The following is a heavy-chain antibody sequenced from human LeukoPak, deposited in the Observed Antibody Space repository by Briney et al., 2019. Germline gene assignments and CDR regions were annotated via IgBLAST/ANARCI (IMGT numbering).Heavy chain of an antibody. CDR2: ISSSSSYI. J-gene: IGHJ3*02. Sequence: GGALRLSCAASGFTFSSYSMNWVRQAPGKGLEWVSSISSSSSYIYYADSVKGRFTIYRDNAKNSLYLQMNSLRAEDTAVYYCARDGLYDRDAFDIWGQGTMVTVSS. CDR1: GFTFSSYS. V-gene: IGHV3-21*01. CDR3: ARDGLYDRDAFDI. D-gene: IGHD3-22*01.